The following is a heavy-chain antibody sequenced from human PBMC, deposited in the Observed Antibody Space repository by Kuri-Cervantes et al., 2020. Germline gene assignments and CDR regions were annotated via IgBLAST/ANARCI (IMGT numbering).Heavy chain of an antibody. CDR3: ASGEVKRSDFDY. CDR1: GFTVSSYW. J-gene: IGHJ4*02. V-gene: IGHV3-7*01. Sequence: GGPLNISVAASGFTVSSYWISWVRQAPGKGLEWVANIKQDGSEKYYLDSVKGRFTISRDNAKNSLYLKMNSMRAEDTAVYYCASGEVKRSDFDYWGQGTLVTVSS. CDR2: IKQDGSEK. D-gene: IGHD3-10*01.